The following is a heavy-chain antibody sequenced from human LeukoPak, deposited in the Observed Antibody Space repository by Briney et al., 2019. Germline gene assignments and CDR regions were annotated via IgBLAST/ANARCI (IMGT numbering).Heavy chain of an antibody. J-gene: IGHJ6*03. CDR1: VFTFSSYG. D-gene: IGHD1-1*01. V-gene: IGHV3-33*01. CDR2: IWYDGSNK. CDR3: ARDRQLERRIYYYYYMDV. Sequence: PVRSLRLSCAASVFTFSSYGMHWVRQAPGKGLWRVAVIWYDGSNKYYADSVKGRFTISRDNSKNTLYLQMNSLRAEDTAVYYCARDRQLERRIYYYYYMDVWGKGTTVTVSS.